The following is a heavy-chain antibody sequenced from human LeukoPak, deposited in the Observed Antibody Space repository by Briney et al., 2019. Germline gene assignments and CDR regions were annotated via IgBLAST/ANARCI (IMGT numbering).Heavy chain of an antibody. J-gene: IGHJ6*04. CDR3: TTEPVGDYYYGMDV. CDR1: GFTFSNAW. D-gene: IGHD2-2*01. CDR2: IKSKTDGGTT. V-gene: IGHV3-15*01. Sequence: GGSLRLSCAASGFTFSNAWMSWVRQAPGKGLEWVGRIKSKTDGGTTDYAAPVKGRFTISRDDSKNTLYLQMNSLKTEDAAVYYCTTEPVGDYYYGMDVWGKGTTVTVSS.